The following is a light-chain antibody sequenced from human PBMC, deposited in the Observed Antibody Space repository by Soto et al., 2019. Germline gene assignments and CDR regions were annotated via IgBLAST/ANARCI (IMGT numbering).Light chain of an antibody. CDR3: CSYAGSSTSI. V-gene: IGLV2-23*02. Sequence: QSALTQPASVSGSPGQSITISCTGTSSDVGNYNFVSWYQQYPGKAPKLIIYEVSKRPSGVSNRFSGSKSGNTASLTISGLQADDEADYYCCSYAGSSTSIFGTGTKVTVL. J-gene: IGLJ1*01. CDR2: EVS. CDR1: SSDVGNYNF.